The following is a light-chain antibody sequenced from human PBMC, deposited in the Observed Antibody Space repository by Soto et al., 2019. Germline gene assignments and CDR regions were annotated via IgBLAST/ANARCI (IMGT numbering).Light chain of an antibody. Sequence: DIQLTQSPSFLSASVGDRVTITCRASQGISSYLAWYQQKPGKAPKLLIYAAATLQSGAPSRFSGSGSGTELTLTISSLQPEDCATYYCQQRNSFGGGTKVEIK. J-gene: IGKJ4*01. CDR1: QGISSY. CDR2: AAA. V-gene: IGKV1-9*01. CDR3: QQRNS.